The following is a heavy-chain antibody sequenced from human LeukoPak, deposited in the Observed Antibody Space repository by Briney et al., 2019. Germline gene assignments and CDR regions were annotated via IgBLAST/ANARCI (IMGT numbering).Heavy chain of an antibody. CDR2: IYYSGST. D-gene: IGHD3-9*01. J-gene: IGHJ5*02. CDR3: ARGFDWGSSWFDP. Sequence: MSSETLSLTCTVSGGSISSYYWSWIRQPPGKGLEWIGYIYYSGSTYYNPSLKSRVTISVDTSKNQFSLKLSSVTAADTAVYYCARGFDWGSSWFDPWGQGTLVTVSS. CDR1: GGSISSYY. V-gene: IGHV4-59*12.